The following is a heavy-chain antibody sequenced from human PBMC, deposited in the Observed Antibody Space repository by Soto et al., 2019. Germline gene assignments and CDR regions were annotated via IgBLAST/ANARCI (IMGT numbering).Heavy chain of an antibody. V-gene: IGHV4-31*03. CDR3: ARIYDFWSGHGAFDI. CDR1: GGSVNSNGYY. J-gene: IGHJ3*02. Sequence: QVRLQESGPGLVKPSQTLSLTCTVSGGSVNSNGYYWSWIRQHPVKGLEFIGHFYYAGSTYYNPSLESRTTISRDTSKNQFALELTSVTAADTAVYYCARIYDFWSGHGAFDIWGQGSMVTVSS. D-gene: IGHD3-3*01. CDR2: FYYAGST.